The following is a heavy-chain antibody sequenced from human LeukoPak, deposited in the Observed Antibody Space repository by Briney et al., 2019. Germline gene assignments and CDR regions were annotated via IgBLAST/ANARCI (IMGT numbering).Heavy chain of an antibody. V-gene: IGHV3-11*01. D-gene: IGHD6-25*01. J-gene: IGHJ3*02. CDR1: GFTFSDYY. Sequence: GGSLRLSCAASGFTFSDYYMSWIRQAPGRGLEWVSYISSSGSTIYYADSVKGRFTISRDNSKNTLYLQMNSLRAEDTAVYYCAKDHGYSSDDAFDIWGQGTMVTVSS. CDR3: AKDHGYSSDDAFDI. CDR2: ISSSGSTI.